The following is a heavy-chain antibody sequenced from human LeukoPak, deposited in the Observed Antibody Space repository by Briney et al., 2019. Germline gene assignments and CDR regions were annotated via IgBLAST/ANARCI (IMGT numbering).Heavy chain of an antibody. V-gene: IGHV3-21*01. CDR3: ARGVADNYFDY. D-gene: IGHD6-19*01. J-gene: IGHJ4*02. Sequence: PGGSLRLSCAASGFTFSSYAMAWVRQAPGKGLEWVSSITSSSSYIDYADSVKGRFTISRDSAKNSLYLQMNSLRAEDTAVYYCARGVADNYFDYWGPGTLVTVSS. CDR2: ITSSSSYI. CDR1: GFTFSSYA.